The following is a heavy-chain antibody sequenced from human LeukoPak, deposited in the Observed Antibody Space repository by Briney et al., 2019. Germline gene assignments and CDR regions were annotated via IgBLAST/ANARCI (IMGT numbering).Heavy chain of an antibody. D-gene: IGHD7-27*01. J-gene: IGHJ2*01. V-gene: IGHV4-30-2*01. CDR2: IYHSGST. CDR1: GGSISSGGYS. Sequence: PSQTLSLTCAVSGGSISSGGYSWSWIRQPPGKGLEWIGYIYHSGSTYYNPSLKSRVTISVDRSKNQFSLKLSSVTAADTAVYYCARGNGLGIDWYFDLWGRGTLVTVSS. CDR3: ARGNGLGIDWYFDL.